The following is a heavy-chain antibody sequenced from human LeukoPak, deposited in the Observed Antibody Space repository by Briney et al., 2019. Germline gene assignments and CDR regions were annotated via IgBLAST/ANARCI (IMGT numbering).Heavy chain of an antibody. Sequence: PGGSLRLSCAASGFTFSSYAMHWVRQAPGKGLEYVSAISSNGGSTYYANSVKGRFTISRDNSKNTLYLQMGSLRAEDMAVYYCARGEWFGEKTFDIWGRGTMVTVSS. J-gene: IGHJ3*02. CDR2: ISSNGGST. V-gene: IGHV3-64*01. CDR1: GFTFSSYA. CDR3: ARGEWFGEKTFDI. D-gene: IGHD3-10*01.